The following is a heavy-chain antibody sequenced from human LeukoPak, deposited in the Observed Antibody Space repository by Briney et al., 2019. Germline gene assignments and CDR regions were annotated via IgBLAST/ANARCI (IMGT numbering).Heavy chain of an antibody. J-gene: IGHJ6*03. CDR1: GGSFSGYY. D-gene: IGHD3-22*01. CDR2: VNPSGRI. CDR3: ARGRQEVSMIVVVMTGVSYCLDV. V-gene: IGHV4-34*01. Sequence: SETLSLTCAVYGGSFSGYYWTWIRQAPGKGLEWIGEVNPSGRISYNPPLNSRLTISVDASKHQFSLNLRSLTAADTAVYYCARGRQEVSMIVVVMTGVSYCLDVWGKGTTVTVS.